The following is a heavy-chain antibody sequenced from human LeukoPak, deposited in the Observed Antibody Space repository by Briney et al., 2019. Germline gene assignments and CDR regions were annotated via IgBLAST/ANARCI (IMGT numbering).Heavy chain of an antibody. CDR2: IYYSGPT. D-gene: IGHD4-11*01. V-gene: IGHV4-39*01. CDR1: GGSISTNLYY. Sequence: SETLSLTCSASGGSISTNLYYWGWIRQSPGKGLEWIGAIYYSGPTYYIPSLESRVTISVDTSKNQFSLKVTSVTAADTAVYYCVRHTTTTATTTLDLWGQGAPVTVSS. CDR3: VRHTTTTATTTLDL. J-gene: IGHJ4*02.